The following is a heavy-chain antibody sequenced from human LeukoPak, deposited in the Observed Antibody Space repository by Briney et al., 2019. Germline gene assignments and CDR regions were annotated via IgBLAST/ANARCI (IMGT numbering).Heavy chain of an antibody. CDR3: AKELELRTFYYYYMDV. J-gene: IGHJ6*03. CDR2: IRFDGSNK. Sequence: PGGSLRLSCAASGFTFSTYGMHWVRQTPGKGLEWVAFIRFDGSNKYYADSVRGRFTISRDNSENTLYIQMNSLKVEDTAVYYCAKELELRTFYYYYMDVWGKGTTVTVSS. CDR1: GFTFSTYG. D-gene: IGHD1-7*01. V-gene: IGHV3-30*02.